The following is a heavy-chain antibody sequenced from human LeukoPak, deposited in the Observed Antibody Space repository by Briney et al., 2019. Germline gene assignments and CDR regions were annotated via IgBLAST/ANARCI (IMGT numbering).Heavy chain of an antibody. CDR1: GFTFNSYA. V-gene: IGHV3-23*01. J-gene: IGHJ4*02. CDR3: AKTGVVMELYYFDY. Sequence: PGGSLRLSCAASGFTFNSYAMSWVRQAPGKGLEWVSAISGSGGSTYYADSVKGRFTISRDNSKNTLYLQMNSLRAEDTAVYYCAKTGVVMELYYFDYWGQGTLVTVSS. D-gene: IGHD3-22*01. CDR2: ISGSGGST.